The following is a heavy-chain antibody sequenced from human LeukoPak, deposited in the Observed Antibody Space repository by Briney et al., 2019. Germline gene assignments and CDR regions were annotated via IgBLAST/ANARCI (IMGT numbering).Heavy chain of an antibody. CDR3: ARGDGYNYFDY. J-gene: IGHJ4*02. CDR2: IIPIFGTA. V-gene: IGHV1-69*05. D-gene: IGHD5-24*01. Sequence: ASVKVSCKASGGTFSSYAISWVRQAPGQGLEWMGGIIPIFGTANYAQKFQGRVTITTDESTSTAYMELSSLRSEDTAVYYCARGDGYNYFDYWGREPWSPSPQ. CDR1: GGTFSSYA.